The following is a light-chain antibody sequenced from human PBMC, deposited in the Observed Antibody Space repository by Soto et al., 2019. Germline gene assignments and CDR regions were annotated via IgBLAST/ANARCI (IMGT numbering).Light chain of an antibody. CDR2: DND. CDR1: TSNIGDNY. J-gene: IGLJ2*01. V-gene: IGLV1-51*01. Sequence: QSVLTQPPAVSAAPGQKLTISCAGTTSNIGDNYVSWYQQVPGAAPKLLMYDNDKRPSGIPDRFSGSKSGTSATLGITGLQTGDEADYYCGTLDSSLSAVVFGGGTKLTVL. CDR3: GTLDSSLSAVV.